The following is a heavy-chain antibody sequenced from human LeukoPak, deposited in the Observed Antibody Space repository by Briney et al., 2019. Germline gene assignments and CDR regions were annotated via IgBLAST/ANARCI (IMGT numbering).Heavy chain of an antibody. Sequence: GGSLRLSCAASGFTFSSYGTHWVRQAPGKGLEWVSAIGAGGDTYYQDSVKGRFTIFRDNANLYLQMNTLRPGDTAVYYCARVRKYSGYYSWYFDLWGRGTLVTVSS. CDR3: ARVRKYSGYYSWYFDL. J-gene: IGHJ2*01. CDR2: IGAGGDT. V-gene: IGHV3-13*01. D-gene: IGHD5-12*01. CDR1: GFTFSSYG.